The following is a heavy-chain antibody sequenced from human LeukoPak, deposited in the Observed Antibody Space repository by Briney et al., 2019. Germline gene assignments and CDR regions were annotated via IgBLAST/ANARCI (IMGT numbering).Heavy chain of an antibody. D-gene: IGHD6-13*01. Sequence: GGSLRLSCAASGFTFSSYGMHWVRQAPGKGLEWVAVISYDGSNKYYADSVKGRFTISRDNSKNTLYLQMNSLRAEDTAVYYCARAYSSSWYLDYWGQGTLVTVSS. CDR3: ARAYSSSWYLDY. V-gene: IGHV3-30*03. CDR1: GFTFSSYG. CDR2: ISYDGSNK. J-gene: IGHJ4*02.